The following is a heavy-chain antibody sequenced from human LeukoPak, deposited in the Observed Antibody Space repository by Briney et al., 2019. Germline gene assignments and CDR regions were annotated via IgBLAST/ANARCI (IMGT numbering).Heavy chain of an antibody. D-gene: IGHD5-18*01. J-gene: IGHJ4*02. CDR3: ARDRYGIQRDYFDY. CDR1: GFTFSDYG. CDR2: IWYDGTNK. V-gene: IGHV3-33*01. Sequence: GGSLRLSCTASGFTFSDYGMHWVRQAPGKGLEWVAFIWYDGTNKYYVDSVKGRFTISRDNSKNTLYLQMNSLRADDTAVYYCARDRYGIQRDYFDYWGQGILVTVSS.